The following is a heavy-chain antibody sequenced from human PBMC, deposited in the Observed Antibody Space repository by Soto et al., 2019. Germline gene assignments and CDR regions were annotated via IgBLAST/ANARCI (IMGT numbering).Heavy chain of an antibody. D-gene: IGHD1-26*01. CDR3: TSAPASGSG. CDR1: GFTFSNTW. Sequence: LRLSCAASGFTFSNTWLSWVRQAPGKGLEWVGRIKSRIDGGTTDYAAPVKGRFTISRDDSKNTLYLQMNSLKTEDTAVYYCTSAPASGSGWGQGTLVTVSS. CDR2: IKSRIDGGTT. V-gene: IGHV3-15*01. J-gene: IGHJ4*02.